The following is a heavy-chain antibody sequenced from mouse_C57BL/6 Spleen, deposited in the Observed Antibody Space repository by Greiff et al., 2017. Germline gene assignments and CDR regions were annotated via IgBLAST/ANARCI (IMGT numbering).Heavy chain of an antibody. J-gene: IGHJ1*03. V-gene: IGHV5-17*01. CDR3: ARASYYSNYLYWYFDV. Sequence: EVKLMESGGGLVKPGGSLKLSCAASGFTFSDYGMHWVRQAPEKGLEWVAYISSGSSTIYYADTVKGRFTISRDNAKNTLFLQMTSLRSEDTAMYYCARASYYSNYLYWYFDVWGTGTTVTVSS. CDR2: ISSGSSTI. D-gene: IGHD2-5*01. CDR1: GFTFSDYG.